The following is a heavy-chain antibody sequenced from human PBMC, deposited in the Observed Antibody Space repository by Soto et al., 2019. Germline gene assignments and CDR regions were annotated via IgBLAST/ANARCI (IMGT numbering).Heavy chain of an antibody. D-gene: IGHD1-1*01. Sequence: GGSLRLSCAASGFTFSRFAMSWVRQAPGKGLEWVSGVDGSGDGTYDSDSVRGRFLISRDNSKNMLYLQMNSLRVEDTAVYFGPKEGLDRLFNFDSWGQGMQVTVSS. CDR3: PKEGLDRLFNFDS. CDR2: VDGSGDGT. CDR1: GFTFSRFA. V-gene: IGHV3-23*01. J-gene: IGHJ4*02.